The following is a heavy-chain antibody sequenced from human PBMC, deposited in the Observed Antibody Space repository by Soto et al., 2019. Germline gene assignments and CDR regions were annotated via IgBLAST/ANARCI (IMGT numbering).Heavy chain of an antibody. J-gene: IGHJ4*02. Sequence: PGGSLRLSCAASGFTFSRYAMSCVRQAPGKGLEWVSAISGSGGATYYADSVKGRFTISRDNSKNTLYLQMNSLRAEDTAVYYCAKGYYYYDSSGYYGTLDYWGQGTLVTVSS. CDR3: AKGYYYYDSSGYYGTLDY. CDR2: ISGSGGAT. D-gene: IGHD3-22*01. V-gene: IGHV3-23*01. CDR1: GFTFSRYA.